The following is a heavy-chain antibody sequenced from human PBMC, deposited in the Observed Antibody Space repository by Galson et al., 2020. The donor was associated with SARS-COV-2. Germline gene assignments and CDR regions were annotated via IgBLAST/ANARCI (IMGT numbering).Heavy chain of an antibody. CDR1: DVSMTSYY. V-gene: IGHV4-59*01. Sequence: ETSETLSLTCSVSDVSMTSYYWSWIRQPPGKGLEWIGYISYSGSTNYNLSLRSRVTVLVDLSKKQFSLKLSSVTAADTAVYYCARDPAPLYGDNYYGGMDVWGRGTAVFVSS. J-gene: IGHJ6*02. D-gene: IGHD4-17*01. CDR3: ARDPAPLYGDNYYGGMDV. CDR2: ISYSGST.